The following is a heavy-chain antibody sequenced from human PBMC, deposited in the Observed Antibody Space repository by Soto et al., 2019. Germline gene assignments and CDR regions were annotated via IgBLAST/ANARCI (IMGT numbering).Heavy chain of an antibody. CDR2: ISYSGST. CDR1: GGSISSYY. V-gene: IGHV4-59*01. CDR3: ARMSGYSSPLDY. J-gene: IGHJ4*02. Sequence: SSETLSLTCTVSGGSISSYYWSWIRQPPGKGLEWIGYISYSGSTNYNPSLKSRVTISVDTSKNQFSLKLSSVTAADTAVYYCARMSGYSSPLDYWGQGTLVTVSS. D-gene: IGHD3-3*01.